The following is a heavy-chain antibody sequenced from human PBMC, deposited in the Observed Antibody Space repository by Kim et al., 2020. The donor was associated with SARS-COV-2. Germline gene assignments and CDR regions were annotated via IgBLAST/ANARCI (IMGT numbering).Heavy chain of an antibody. J-gene: IGHJ4*02. D-gene: IGHD3-9*01. CDR3: ARTVYDTMAGGAYYVDY. V-gene: IGHV4-59*13. CDR2: IYSTGST. CDR1: GGSISGYY. Sequence: SETLSVKCTVSGGSISGYYWSWIRQPPGKGLEWLGYIYSTGSTTYSPSLKSRLSFSVDMSKNQFSLKLSSVSAADTAVYYCARTVYDTMAGGAYYVDYWGQGILVTVSS.